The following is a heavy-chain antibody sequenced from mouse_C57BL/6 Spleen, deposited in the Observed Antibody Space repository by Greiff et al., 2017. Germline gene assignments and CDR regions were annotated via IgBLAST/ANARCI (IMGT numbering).Heavy chain of an antibody. CDR2: IDPETGGT. J-gene: IGHJ4*01. V-gene: IGHV1-15*01. CDR3: TPGAMDY. Sequence: QVQLQQSGAELVRPGASVTLSCKVSGYTFTDYEMHWVKQTPVHGLEWIGAIDPETGGTAYNQKFKGKAILTADKSASTAYMELRSLTSEDSAVYYCTPGAMDYWGQGTSVTVSS. CDR1: GYTFTDYE.